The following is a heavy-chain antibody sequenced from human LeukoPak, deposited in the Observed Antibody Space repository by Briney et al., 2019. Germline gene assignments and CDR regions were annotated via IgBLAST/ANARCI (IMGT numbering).Heavy chain of an antibody. V-gene: IGHV4-39*07. J-gene: IGHJ5*02. D-gene: IGHD6-6*01. CDR2: IYYSGST. CDR1: GGSISSSSYY. CDR3: AREEYSWFDP. Sequence: SETLSLTCTVSGGSISSSSYYWGWIRQPPGKGLEWIGSIYYSGSTYYNPSLKSRVTISVDTSKNQFSLKLSSVTAAGTAVYYCAREEYSWFDPWGQGTLVTVSS.